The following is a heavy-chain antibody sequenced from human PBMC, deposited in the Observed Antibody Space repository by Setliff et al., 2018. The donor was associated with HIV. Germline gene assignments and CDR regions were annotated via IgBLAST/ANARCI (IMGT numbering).Heavy chain of an antibody. CDR1: GGSLSGYY. CDR3: AREGGQGYSGSGSFYHRNFDL. CDR2: INQSGNT. D-gene: IGHD3-10*01. Sequence: SETLSLTCAVYGGSLSGYYWSWVRQSPGRGQEWIGEINQSGNTNFNPSLKSRLIISVDTSKSQFSLKLTSVTAADTALYYCAREGGQGYSGSGSFYHRNFDLWGRGTLVTAPQ. J-gene: IGHJ2*01. V-gene: IGHV4-34*01.